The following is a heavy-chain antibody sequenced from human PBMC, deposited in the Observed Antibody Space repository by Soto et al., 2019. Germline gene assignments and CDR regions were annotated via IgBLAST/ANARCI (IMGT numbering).Heavy chain of an antibody. CDR3: ARSPYRYGYSVYGMDV. J-gene: IGHJ6*02. CDR2: IYASGRT. Sequence: EVQVVESGGGLMRPGGSLRLSCAASGFSVSNNYMNWVRQAPGKGLEWVSVIYASGRTSYADSVKGRFTISRDNSKNTLHLQMNSLRVEDTAVYFCARSPYRYGYSVYGMDVWGQGTTVTVSS. D-gene: IGHD5-18*01. V-gene: IGHV3-53*01. CDR1: GFSVSNNY.